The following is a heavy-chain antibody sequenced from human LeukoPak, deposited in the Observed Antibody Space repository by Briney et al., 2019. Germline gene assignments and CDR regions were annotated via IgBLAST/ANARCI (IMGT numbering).Heavy chain of an antibody. CDR3: AKERATETRRLDY. J-gene: IGHJ4*02. CDR1: GFTFSRYG. V-gene: IGHV3-30*18. Sequence: PGRSLRLSCAASGFTFSRYGMHWVRQAPGKGLEWVAVISYGGSNKNYADSVKGRSTISRDNSKNTLYLQMNSLRPEDAAVYYCAKERATETRRLDYWGQGTLVTVSS. CDR2: ISYGGSNK.